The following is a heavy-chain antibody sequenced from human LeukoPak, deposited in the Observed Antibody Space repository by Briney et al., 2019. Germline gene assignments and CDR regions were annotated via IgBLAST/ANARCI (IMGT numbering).Heavy chain of an antibody. CDR2: INPSGGST. J-gene: IGHJ3*02. V-gene: IGHV1-46*01. Sequence: ASVKVSCKTSGYTFTNYYLHWVRQAPGQGLEWMGIINPSGGSTTYAQKFQGRLTMTGDTSTSTVYMELSSLRSEDTAVYYCARSSAYYNEADIWGQGTMFTASS. D-gene: IGHD3-9*01. CDR3: ARSSAYYNEADI. CDR1: GYTFTNYY.